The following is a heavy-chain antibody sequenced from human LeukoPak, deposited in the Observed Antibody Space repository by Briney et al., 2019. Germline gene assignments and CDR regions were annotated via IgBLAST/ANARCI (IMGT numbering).Heavy chain of an antibody. J-gene: IGHJ4*02. V-gene: IGHV3-30-3*01. CDR3: AKDSGSGSYSDY. D-gene: IGHD1-26*01. CDR2: ISYDGSNK. CDR1: GFTFSSYA. Sequence: GGSLRLSCAASGFTFSSYAMHWVRQAPGKGLEWVAVISYDGSNKYYADSVKGRFTISRDNSENTLYLQMNSLRAEDTAVYYCAKDSGSGSYSDYWGQGTLVTVSS.